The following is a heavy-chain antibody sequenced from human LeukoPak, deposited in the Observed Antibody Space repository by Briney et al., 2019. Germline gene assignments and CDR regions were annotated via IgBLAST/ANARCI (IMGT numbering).Heavy chain of an antibody. CDR1: GCTFTSYD. Sequence: ASVKVSCKASGCTFTSYDINWVRQATGQGLEWMGWVNPNSGNTGYAQKFQGRVTMTRNTSISTAYMELSSLRSEDTAVYYCATAPSRLRYFDWLLYGGGDYWGQGTLVTVSS. CDR3: ATAPSRLRYFDWLLYGGGDY. V-gene: IGHV1-8*01. CDR2: VNPNSGNT. J-gene: IGHJ4*02. D-gene: IGHD3-9*01.